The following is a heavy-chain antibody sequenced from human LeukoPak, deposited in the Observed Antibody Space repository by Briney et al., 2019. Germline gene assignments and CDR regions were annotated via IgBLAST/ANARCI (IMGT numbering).Heavy chain of an antibody. J-gene: IGHJ4*02. Sequence: ASVKVSCKASGNTLTGYNMHWFQQAPGQGLRGMGWINPNSGGTNYAQKFQGRVTMTRDTSISTAYMELSRLRSDDTAVYYCARDTVWGYYFDYWGQGTLVTVSS. V-gene: IGHV1-2*02. CDR1: GNTLTGYN. D-gene: IGHD3-16*01. CDR2: INPNSGGT. CDR3: ARDTVWGYYFDY.